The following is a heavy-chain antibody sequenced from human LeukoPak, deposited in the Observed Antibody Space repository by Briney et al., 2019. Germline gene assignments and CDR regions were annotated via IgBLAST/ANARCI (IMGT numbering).Heavy chain of an antibody. D-gene: IGHD3-16*01. V-gene: IGHV4-4*07. CDR3: AREGGVTSPDPTPPGPQSY. J-gene: IGHJ4*02. CDR1: GGSISSYY. Sequence: SETLSLTCTVSGGSISSYYWSWIRQPAGKELEWIGRIYTSGSTNYNPSLKSRVTMSVDTSKNQFSLKLSSVTAADTAVYYCAREGGVTSPDPTPPGPQSYWGQGTLVTVSS. CDR2: IYTSGST.